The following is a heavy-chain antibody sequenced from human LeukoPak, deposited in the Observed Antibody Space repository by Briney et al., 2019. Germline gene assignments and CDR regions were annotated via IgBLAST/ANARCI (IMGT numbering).Heavy chain of an antibody. D-gene: IGHD3-9*01. CDR2: IYYSGST. CDR1: GGSISSYY. CDR3: ARINYDILTGYYPDAFDI. V-gene: IGHV4-59*01. J-gene: IGHJ3*02. Sequence: PSETLSLTCTVSGGSISSYYWSWIRQPPGKGLEWIGYIYYSGSTNYNPSLKSRVTISVDTSKNQFSLKLSSVTAADTAVYYCARINYDILTGYYPDAFDIWGQGTMVTVSS.